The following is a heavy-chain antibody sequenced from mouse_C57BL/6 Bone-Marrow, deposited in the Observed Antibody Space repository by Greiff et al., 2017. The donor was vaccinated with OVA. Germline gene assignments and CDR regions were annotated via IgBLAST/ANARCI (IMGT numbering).Heavy chain of an antibody. CDR2: ISSGGSYT. Sequence: DVKLVESGGDLVKPGGSLKLSCAASGFTFSSYGMSWVRQTPDKRLEWVATISSGGSYTYYPDSVKGRFTISRDNAKNTLYLQMSSLKSEDTAMYYCARQGRSPWGVAYWGQGTLVTVSA. CDR3: ARQGRSPWGVAY. J-gene: IGHJ3*01. CDR1: GFTFSSYG. V-gene: IGHV5-6*02.